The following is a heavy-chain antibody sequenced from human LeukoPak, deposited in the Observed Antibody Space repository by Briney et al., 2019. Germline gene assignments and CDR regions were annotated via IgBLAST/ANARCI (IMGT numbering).Heavy chain of an antibody. CDR1: GFTFSSYA. V-gene: IGHV3-30-3*01. CDR3: AKGPHMVRGVEYDY. D-gene: IGHD3-10*01. J-gene: IGHJ4*02. Sequence: GGSLRLSCAASGFTFSSYAMHWVRQAPGKGLEWVAVISYDGSNKYYADSVKGRFTISRDNSKNTLYLQMNSLRAEGTAVYYCAKGPHMVRGVEYDYWGQGTLVTVSS. CDR2: ISYDGSNK.